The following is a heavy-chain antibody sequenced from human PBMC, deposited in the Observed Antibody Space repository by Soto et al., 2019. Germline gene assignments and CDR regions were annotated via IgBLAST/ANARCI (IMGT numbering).Heavy chain of an antibody. CDR2: IYYSGST. Sequence: QVQLQESGPGLVKPSQTLSLTCTVSGGSISSGGYYWSWIRQHPGKGLEWIGYIYYSGSTYYNPSLKSRVTISVDTSKNPFSLKLSSVTAADTAVYYCARDKGGYVEWFDPWGQGTLVTVSS. D-gene: IGHD5-18*01. J-gene: IGHJ5*02. V-gene: IGHV4-31*03. CDR3: ARDKGGYVEWFDP. CDR1: GGSISSGGYY.